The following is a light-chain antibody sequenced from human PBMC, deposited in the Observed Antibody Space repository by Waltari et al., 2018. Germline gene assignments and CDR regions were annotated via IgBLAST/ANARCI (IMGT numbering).Light chain of an antibody. J-gene: IGKJ2*01. CDR3: QQYNNWPRT. V-gene: IGKV3-15*01. Sequence: EILMTQSPATLSVSPGDRVTLSCTASGSVSTSLAWYQQKPGRAPRLLIYGTSTRSTGIPARFSGRGSGTEVTLTISSMQSEDCAVYYCQQYNNWPRTFGQGTKLESK. CDR1: GSVSTS. CDR2: GTS.